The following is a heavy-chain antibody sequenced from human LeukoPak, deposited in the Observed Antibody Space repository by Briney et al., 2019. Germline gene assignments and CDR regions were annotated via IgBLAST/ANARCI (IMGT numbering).Heavy chain of an antibody. CDR3: AKVGPKYYDFWSGYYFDY. CDR1: GFTFSSYA. D-gene: IGHD3-3*01. V-gene: IGHV3-23*01. CDR2: ISGSGGST. J-gene: IGHJ4*02. Sequence: HPGGSLRLSCAASGFTFSSYAMSWVRQAPGKGLEWVSAISGSGGSTYYADSVKGRFTISRDNSKNTLYLQMNSLRAEDTAVYYCAKVGPKYYDFWSGYYFDYWGQGTLVTVSS.